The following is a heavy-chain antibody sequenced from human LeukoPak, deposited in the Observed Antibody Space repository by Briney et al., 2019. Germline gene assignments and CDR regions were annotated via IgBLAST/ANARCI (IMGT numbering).Heavy chain of an antibody. D-gene: IGHD1-14*01. CDR2: IYYSGST. V-gene: IGHV4-31*03. CDR3: AGSAARSGTFDY. J-gene: IGHJ4*02. Sequence: SETLSLTCTVSGGSISSGGYYWSWIRQPPGKGLEWIGYIYYSGSTYYNPSLKSRVTISVDTSKNQFSLKLSSVTAADTAVYYCAGSAARSGTFDYWGQGTLVTVSS. CDR1: GGSISSGGYY.